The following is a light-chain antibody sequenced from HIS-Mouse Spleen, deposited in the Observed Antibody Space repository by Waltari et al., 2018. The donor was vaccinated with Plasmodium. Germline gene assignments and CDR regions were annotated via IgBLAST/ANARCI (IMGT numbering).Light chain of an antibody. V-gene: IGLV3-21*03. CDR2: DDS. Sequence: SYVLTPPPSVSVAPGKTARITCGGNNIGSKSGTWYQQKPGQAPLLVVYDDSDRPSGIPERFSGSNSGNTATLTISRVEAGDEADYYCQVWDSSSDHPDVVFGGGTKLTVL. CDR3: QVWDSSSDHPDVV. J-gene: IGLJ2*01. CDR1: NIGSKS.